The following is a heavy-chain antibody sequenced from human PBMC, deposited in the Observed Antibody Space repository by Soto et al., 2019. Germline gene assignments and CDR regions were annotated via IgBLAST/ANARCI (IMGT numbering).Heavy chain of an antibody. CDR3: ARVRVRFLEWLGSEG. V-gene: IGHV1-69*12. D-gene: IGHD3-3*01. J-gene: IGHJ4*02. Sequence: QVQLVQSGAEVKKPGSSVNVSCKASVGTFSSYAISWVRQAPGQGLEWMGGIIPIFGTANYAQKFQGRDTITADASTSTAYMELSSLRAQDTAVYYCARVRVRFLEWLGSEGWGQGTLVTVSS. CDR2: IIPIFGTA. CDR1: VGTFSSYA.